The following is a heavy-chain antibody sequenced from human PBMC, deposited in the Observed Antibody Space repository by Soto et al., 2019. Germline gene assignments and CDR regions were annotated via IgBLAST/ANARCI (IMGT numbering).Heavy chain of an antibody. D-gene: IGHD4-17*01. CDR3: ARGVGYGDYAGMLYYYGMDV. CDR2: IYHSGST. J-gene: IGHJ6*01. CDR1: GGSISSGGYS. Sequence: QLQLQESGSGLVKPSQTLSLTCAVSGGSISSGGYSWSWIRQPPGKGLEWIGYIYHSGSTYYNPSLTGRVTISVHRSNNQFALKLSSVTAADTAVYYCARGVGYGDYAGMLYYYGMDVWGQGTTVTLCS. V-gene: IGHV4-30-2*01.